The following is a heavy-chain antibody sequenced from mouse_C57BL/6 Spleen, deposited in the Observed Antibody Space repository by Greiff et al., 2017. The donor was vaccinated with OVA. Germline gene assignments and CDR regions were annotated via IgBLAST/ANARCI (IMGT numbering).Heavy chain of an antibody. D-gene: IGHD2-5*01. CDR1: GYTFTSYW. J-gene: IGHJ3*01. Sequence: QVQLQQPGAELVMPGASVKLSCKASGYTFTSYWMHWVKQRPGQGLEWIGEIDPSDSYTNYNQKFKGKSTLTVDKSSSTAYMQLSSLTSEDSAVYYCARGYSKEAWFAYWGQGTLVTVSA. CDR3: ARGYSKEAWFAY. CDR2: IDPSDSYT. V-gene: IGHV1-69*01.